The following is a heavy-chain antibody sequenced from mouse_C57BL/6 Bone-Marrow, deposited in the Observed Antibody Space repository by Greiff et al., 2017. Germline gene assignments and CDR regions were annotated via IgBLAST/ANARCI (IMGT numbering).Heavy chain of an antibody. D-gene: IGHD4-1*01. CDR3: AKEGLGRLDY. CDR2: IWRGGST. Sequence: VKVVESGPGLVQPSQSLSITCTVSGFSLTSYGVHWVRQSPGKGLEWLGVIWRGGSTDYNAALMSRLSITKDNSKSQVFFKMNSLQADDTAIYYCAKEGLGRLDYWGQGTTLTVSS. J-gene: IGHJ2*01. CDR1: GFSLTSYG. V-gene: IGHV2-5*01.